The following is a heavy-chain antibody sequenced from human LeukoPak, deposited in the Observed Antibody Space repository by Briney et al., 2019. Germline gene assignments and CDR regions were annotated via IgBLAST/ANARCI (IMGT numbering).Heavy chain of an antibody. V-gene: IGHV3-23*01. CDR1: GFTFSSHG. Sequence: GGSLRLSCAASGFTFSSHGMSWVRQAPGKGLEWVSTISGSGDYTYYADSVKGWFTISRDKSKNTLYLQMNSLRAEDTAVYYCAKVTYGSGTYGAFDSWGQGTLVTVSS. J-gene: IGHJ4*02. CDR2: ISGSGDYT. CDR3: AKVTYGSGTYGAFDS. D-gene: IGHD3-10*01.